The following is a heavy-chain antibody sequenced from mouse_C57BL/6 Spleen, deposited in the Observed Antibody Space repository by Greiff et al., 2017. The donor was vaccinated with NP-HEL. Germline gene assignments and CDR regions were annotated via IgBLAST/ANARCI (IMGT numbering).Heavy chain of an antibody. CDR3: ARPIYYGNYYAMDY. V-gene: IGHV1-85*01. CDR1: GYTFTSYD. J-gene: IGHJ4*01. Sequence: VQLQQSGPELVKPGASVKLSCKASGYTFTSYDINWVKQRPGQGLEWIGWIYPRDGSTKYNEKFKGKATLTVDTSSSTAYMELHSLTSEDSAVYFCARPIYYGNYYAMDYWGQGTSVTVSS. CDR2: IYPRDGST. D-gene: IGHD2-1*01.